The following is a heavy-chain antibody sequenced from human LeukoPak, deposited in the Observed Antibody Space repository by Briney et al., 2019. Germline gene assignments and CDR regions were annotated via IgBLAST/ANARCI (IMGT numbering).Heavy chain of an antibody. D-gene: IGHD3-3*01. CDR1: GFTFSNYG. J-gene: IGHJ4*02. CDR2: ISGGGSSS. Sequence: GGSLRLSCAASGFTFSNYGMSWVRQAPGKGREWVSAISGGGSSSYYADSVKGRFTISRDNSKNTLYLQINSLRAEDTAIYYGAKDRRTISTFDYWGQGTLVTVSS. V-gene: IGHV3-23*01. CDR3: AKDRRTISTFDY.